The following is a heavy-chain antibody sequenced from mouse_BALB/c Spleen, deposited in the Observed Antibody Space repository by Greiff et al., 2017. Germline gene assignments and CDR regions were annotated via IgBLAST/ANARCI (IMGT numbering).Heavy chain of an antibody. D-gene: IGHD1-1*01. V-gene: IGHV3-2*02. CDR1: GYSITSDYA. J-gene: IGHJ4*01. CDR3: ARSPNHYYGSSYAMDY. Sequence: VQLKQSGPGLVKPSQSLSLTCTVTGYSITSDYAWNWIRQFPGNKLEWMGYISYSGSTSYNPSLKSRISITRDTSKNQFFLQLNSVTTEDTATYYGARSPNHYYGSSYAMDYWGQGTSVTVSS. CDR2: ISYSGST.